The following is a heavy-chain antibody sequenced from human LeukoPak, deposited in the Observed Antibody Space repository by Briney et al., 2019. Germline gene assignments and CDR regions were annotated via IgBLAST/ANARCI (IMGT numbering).Heavy chain of an antibody. CDR1: GYTFTSYD. CDR2: MNPNSGNT. V-gene: IGHV1-8*01. Sequence: ASVKVSCKASGYTFTSYDINWVRQATGQGLEWMGWMNPNSGNTGYAQKFQGRVTMTRNTSISTAYMELSSLRSEDTAVYYCARDLDGPTMVRGVIIRALDYWGQGTLVTVSS. CDR3: ARDLDGPTMVRGVIIRALDY. D-gene: IGHD3-10*01. J-gene: IGHJ4*02.